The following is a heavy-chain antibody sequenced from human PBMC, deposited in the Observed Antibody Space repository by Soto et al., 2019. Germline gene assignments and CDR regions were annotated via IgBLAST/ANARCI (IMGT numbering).Heavy chain of an antibody. J-gene: IGHJ6*03. CDR2: IKSKTDGGTT. CDR3: TTDRYGTDYYYYYMDV. V-gene: IGHV3-15*01. Sequence: GGSLRLSCAASGFTFSNAWMSWVRQAPGKGLEWVGRIKSKTDGGTTDYAAPVKGRFTISRDDSKNTLYLQMNSLKTEDTAVYYCTTDRYGTDYYYYYMDVWGKGTTVTVSS. D-gene: IGHD4-17*01. CDR1: GFTFSNAW.